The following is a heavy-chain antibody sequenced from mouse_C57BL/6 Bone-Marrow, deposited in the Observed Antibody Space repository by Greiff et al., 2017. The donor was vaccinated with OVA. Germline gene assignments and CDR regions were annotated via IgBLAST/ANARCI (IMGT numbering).Heavy chain of an antibody. CDR3: ARFYYSNSRED. D-gene: IGHD2-5*01. J-gene: IGHJ2*01. V-gene: IGHV1-7*01. Sequence: QVQLQQSGAELAKPGASVKLSCKASGYTFTSYWMHWVKQRPGQGLEWIGYINPSSGYTKYNQKFKDKAPLTADKTYSTAYMQLSSLTYEDAAVDDCARFYYSNSREDGGQGTTRTGAS. CDR2: INPSSGYT. CDR1: GYTFTSYW.